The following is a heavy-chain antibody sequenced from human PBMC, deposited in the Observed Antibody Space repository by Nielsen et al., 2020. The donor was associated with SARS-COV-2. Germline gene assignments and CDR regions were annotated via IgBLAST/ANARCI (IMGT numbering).Heavy chain of an antibody. CDR3: ARYVDTTMVYALDV. J-gene: IGHJ6*02. CDR2: ISYSGST. CDR1: GGSISSSSYY. V-gene: IGHV4-31*03. D-gene: IGHD5-18*01. Sequence: SETLSLTCTVSGGSISSSSYYWAWIRQHPGKGLEWIGYISYSGSTYYNPSLKSRIAISVDTSKNQFSLRLSSVTAADTAVYYCARYVDTTMVYALDVWGQGTTVTVS.